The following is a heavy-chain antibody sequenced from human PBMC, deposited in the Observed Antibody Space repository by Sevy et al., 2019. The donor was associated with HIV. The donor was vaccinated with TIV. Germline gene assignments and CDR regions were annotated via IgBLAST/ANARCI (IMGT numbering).Heavy chain of an antibody. CDR1: RFTFSNYG. D-gene: IGHD1-26*01. CDR2: ISYDGSNK. CDR3: AKDAGTYYLTYYFDF. Sequence: GGCLRLSCAVSRFTFSNYGMHWVRQAPGKGLEWVALISYDGSNKHYADSVKGRLTISRDNVKNTLFLDMNSLRAEDTAIYYCAKDAGTYYLTYYFDFWGQGTLVTVSS. J-gene: IGHJ4*02. V-gene: IGHV3-33*05.